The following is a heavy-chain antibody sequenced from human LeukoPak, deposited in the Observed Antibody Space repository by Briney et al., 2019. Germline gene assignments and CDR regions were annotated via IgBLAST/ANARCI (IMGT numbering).Heavy chain of an antibody. Sequence: SETLSLTCTVSGGSISSYYWSWIRQPPGKGLEWIGYIYYSGSTNYNPSLKSLVTISVATSKNQFSLKLSSVTAADTAVYYCARDGSSSWYEYYFDYWGQGTLVTVSS. V-gene: IGHV4-59*01. D-gene: IGHD6-13*01. J-gene: IGHJ4*02. CDR3: ARDGSSSWYEYYFDY. CDR2: IYYSGST. CDR1: GGSISSYY.